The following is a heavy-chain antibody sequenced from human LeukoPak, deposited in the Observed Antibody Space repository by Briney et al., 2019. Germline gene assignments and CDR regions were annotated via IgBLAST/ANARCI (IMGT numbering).Heavy chain of an antibody. CDR1: GLSFNSYD. CDR3: AGPRPGFDY. D-gene: IGHD6-6*01. J-gene: IGHJ4*01. CDR2: ISAFGGTT. Sequence: GGSLRLSCAASGLSFNSYDMNWVRQASGKGLEWVSSISAFGGTTHYADSVKGRFTVSRDNSRNTLYLEMNSLRGEDTAVYYCAGPRPGFDYWGHGTLVTVSS. V-gene: IGHV3-23*01.